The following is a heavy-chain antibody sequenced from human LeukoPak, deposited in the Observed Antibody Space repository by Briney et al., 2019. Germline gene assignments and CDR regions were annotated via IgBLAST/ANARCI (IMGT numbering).Heavy chain of an antibody. D-gene: IGHD6-19*01. J-gene: IGHJ4*02. CDR2: ISASGSTT. CDR3: AKARTPYNSGFDY. CDR1: GFTFTDYA. V-gene: IGHV3-23*01. Sequence: PGGSLRLSCAASGFTFTDYAMGWVRQAPGQGLEWASTISASGSTTYYADSVRGRFTFSRDNSKNTLSLQMSSLRAEDTAVYYCAKARTPYNSGFDYWGQGTLVAVSS.